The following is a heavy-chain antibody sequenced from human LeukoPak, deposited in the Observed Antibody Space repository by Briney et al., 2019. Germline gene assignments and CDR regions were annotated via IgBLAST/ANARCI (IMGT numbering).Heavy chain of an antibody. Sequence: GSSVKVSCKASGGTFSSYAISWVRQAPGQGLEWMGGIIPIFGTANYAQKFQGRVTITADESTSTAYMELSSLRSEDTAVYYCARAHTRGYGSGSSTHYWGQGTLVTVSS. CDR2: IIPIFGTA. J-gene: IGHJ4*02. CDR1: GGTFSSYA. V-gene: IGHV1-69*01. CDR3: ARAHTRGYGSGSSTHY. D-gene: IGHD3-10*01.